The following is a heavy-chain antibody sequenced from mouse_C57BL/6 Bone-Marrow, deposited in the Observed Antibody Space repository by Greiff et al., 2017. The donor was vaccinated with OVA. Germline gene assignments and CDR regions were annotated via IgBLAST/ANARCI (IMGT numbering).Heavy chain of an antibody. CDR3: AREGYYYGGDY. D-gene: IGHD1-1*01. J-gene: IGHJ2*01. CDR2: IYPRSGNT. V-gene: IGHV1-81*01. CDR1: GYTFTSYG. Sequence: QVQLQQSGAELARPGASVKLSCKASGYTFTSYGISWVKQRTGQGLEWIGEIYPRSGNTYYNEKFKGKATLTADKSSSTAYMELRSLTSEDAAVYFCAREGYYYGGDYWGQGTTLTVSS.